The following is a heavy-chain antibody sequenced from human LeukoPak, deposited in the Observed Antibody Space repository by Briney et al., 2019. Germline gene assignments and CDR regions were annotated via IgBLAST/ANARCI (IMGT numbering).Heavy chain of an antibody. CDR1: GGTFSSYA. CDR3: ARGVSVVVPAAIWFDP. V-gene: IGHV1-69*05. CDR2: IIPIFGTA. Sequence: EASVKVSCKASGGTFSSYAISWVRQAPGQGLEWMGRIIPIFGTANYAQKFQGRVTITTDESTSTAYMELSSLRSEDTAVYYCARGVSVVVPAAIWFDPWGQGTLVTVSS. D-gene: IGHD2-2*01. J-gene: IGHJ5*02.